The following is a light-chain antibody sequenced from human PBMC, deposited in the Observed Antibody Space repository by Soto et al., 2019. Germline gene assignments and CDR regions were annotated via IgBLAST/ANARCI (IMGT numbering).Light chain of an antibody. CDR3: QPYGSSPPYT. CDR1: QSVSSSY. V-gene: IGKV3-20*01. Sequence: EIVLTQSPGTLSLSPGERATLSCRASQSVSSSYLAWYQQKPGQAPRLLIYGASSRATGIPDRFSGSGSGTDFTLTISRLEPDDFAVYYCQPYGSSPPYTFGQRTKLEIK. CDR2: GAS. J-gene: IGKJ2*01.